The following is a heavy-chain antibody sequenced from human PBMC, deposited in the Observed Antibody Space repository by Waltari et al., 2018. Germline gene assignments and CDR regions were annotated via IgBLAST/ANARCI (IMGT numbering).Heavy chain of an antibody. CDR1: ADSISSYH. Sequence: QVLLQVSSPGLVKPSATLSLPCTVSADSISSYHWSRIRPPPGKGLEWIGYIYYSGSTNYNPALKSRVTISVDTSKNQFSLKLSAVTAADTAVYYCARGPEYDFWSGYYFYWGQGTLVTVSS. D-gene: IGHD3-3*01. CDR3: ARGPEYDFWSGYYFY. V-gene: IGHV4-59*01. J-gene: IGHJ4*02. CDR2: IYYSGST.